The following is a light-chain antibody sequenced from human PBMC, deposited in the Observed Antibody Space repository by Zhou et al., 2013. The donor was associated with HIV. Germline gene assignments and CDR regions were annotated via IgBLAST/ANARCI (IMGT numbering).Light chain of an antibody. CDR2: SAS. J-gene: IGKJ2*01. V-gene: IGKV1-17*01. Sequence: DIQMTQSPSSLSASVGDRVTITCRASQDIRNDLGWYQQKPGTAPKRLIYSASSLHSGVPSRFSASGSGTEFTLTISSLQPDDFGTYYCQQCNGYPYTFGQGTKLEIK. CDR1: QDIRND. CDR3: QQCNGYPYT.